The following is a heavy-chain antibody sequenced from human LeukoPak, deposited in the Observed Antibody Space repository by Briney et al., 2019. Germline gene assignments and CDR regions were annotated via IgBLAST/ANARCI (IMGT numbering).Heavy chain of an antibody. CDR2: IYSGGST. CDR3: ARGTSYGRRYFDY. V-gene: IGHV3-53*04. CDR1: GFTVSSNY. D-gene: IGHD5-18*01. J-gene: IGHJ4*02. Sequence: GGSLRLTCAASGFTVSSNYMSWVRQAPGKGLEWVSVIYSGGSTYYADSVKGRFTISRHNSKNTLYLQMNSLRGEDTAVYYCARGTSYGRRYFDYWGQGTLVSVSS.